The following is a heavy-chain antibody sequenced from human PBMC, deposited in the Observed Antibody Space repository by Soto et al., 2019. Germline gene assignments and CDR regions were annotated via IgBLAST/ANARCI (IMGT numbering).Heavy chain of an antibody. CDR2: IIPIFGTA. J-gene: IGHJ6*02. D-gene: IGHD3-22*01. CDR1: GGTFSSCA. Sequence: QVQLVQSGAEVKKPGSSVKVSCKASGGTFSSCAISWVRQAPGRGLEWMGGIIPIFGTANYAQKFQGRVTITADESTSTAYMELSSLRFEDTAVYYCARDQDVSNYHGMDVWGQGTTVTVSS. V-gene: IGHV1-69*12. CDR3: ARDQDVSNYHGMDV.